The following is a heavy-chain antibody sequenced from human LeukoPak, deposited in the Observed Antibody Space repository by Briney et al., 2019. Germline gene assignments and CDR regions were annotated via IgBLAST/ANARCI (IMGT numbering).Heavy chain of an antibody. D-gene: IGHD3-22*01. CDR2: ISVYNGNT. V-gene: IGHV1-18*01. CDR1: GYTFTSYG. CDR3: ARVFYYYDSSGYFVSDYYYYMDV. J-gene: IGHJ6*03. Sequence: ASVKVSCKASGYTFTSYGISWVRQAPGQGLEWMGWISVYNGNTNYAQKVQGRVTMTTDASTHTAYRELRSLRSDDTAVYYCARVFYYYDSSGYFVSDYYYYMDVWGKGTTVTVSS.